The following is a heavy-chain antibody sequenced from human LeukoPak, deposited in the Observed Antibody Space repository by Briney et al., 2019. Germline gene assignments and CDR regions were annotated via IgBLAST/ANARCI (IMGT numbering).Heavy chain of an antibody. CDR2: ISGSGGTI. J-gene: IGHJ4*02. Sequence: PRGSLRLSCAASGFTFSSYEMNWVRQAPGKGLEWVSYISGSGGTIHYADSVKGRFTISRDNAKNSLFLQMNSLRAEDTAVYYCARDIYYGSGNFDYWGQGTVDTVSS. CDR3: ARDIYYGSGNFDY. D-gene: IGHD3-10*01. CDR1: GFTFSSYE. V-gene: IGHV3-48*03.